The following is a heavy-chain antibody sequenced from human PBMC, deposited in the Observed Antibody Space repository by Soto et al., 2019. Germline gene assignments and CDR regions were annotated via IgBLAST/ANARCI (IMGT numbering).Heavy chain of an antibody. CDR2: INPSGGRT. D-gene: IGHD2-21*02. Sequence: RASVKVSCKASGYTFTSYYMHWVRQAPGQGLEWMVMINPSGGRTKYAQIFQGRVTLTRDTSTGTVDMELSSLTSEDTAIYYCARGPSCGGDCYLFDYWGQGTQVTVSS. CDR3: ARGPSCGGDCYLFDY. V-gene: IGHV1-46*01. J-gene: IGHJ4*02. CDR1: GYTFTSYY.